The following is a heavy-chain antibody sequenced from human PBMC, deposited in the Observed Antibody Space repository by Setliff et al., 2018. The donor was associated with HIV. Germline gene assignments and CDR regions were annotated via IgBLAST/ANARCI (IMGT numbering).Heavy chain of an antibody. CDR1: GGSISTNSYY. J-gene: IGHJ4*02. CDR2: VHNSGGT. Sequence: PSETLSLTCTVSGGSISTNSYYWGWIRQSPGKGLEWVGNVHNSGGTNYNPSLKSRATMSIDTSKNQFSLKLTSVTAADTSVYFCASRLPLSSGSAFAYWGQGTLVTVSS. V-gene: IGHV4-39*01. CDR3: ASRLPLSSGSAFAY. D-gene: IGHD3-10*01.